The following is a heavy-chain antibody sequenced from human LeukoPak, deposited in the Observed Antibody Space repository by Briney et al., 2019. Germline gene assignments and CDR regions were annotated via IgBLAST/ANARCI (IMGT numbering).Heavy chain of an antibody. CDR1: GLTLSSYW. Sequence: PGGSLRLSCAASGLTLSSYWMHWARQAPGKGLVWVSRINSDGSSTRYADSVKGRFTISRDNAKNTLYPQMNSLRAEDTAVYYCAELTSMVEQYWGQGTLVTVSS. CDR3: AELTSMVEQY. V-gene: IGHV3-74*01. CDR2: INSDGSST. D-gene: IGHD3-10*01. J-gene: IGHJ4*02.